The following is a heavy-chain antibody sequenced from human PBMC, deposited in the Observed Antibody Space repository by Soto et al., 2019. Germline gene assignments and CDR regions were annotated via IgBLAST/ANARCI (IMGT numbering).Heavy chain of an antibody. CDR1: GGSISSYY. CDR3: AREPRVYDSSGYYRTDAFDI. CDR2: IYYSGST. D-gene: IGHD3-22*01. J-gene: IGHJ3*02. V-gene: IGHV4-59*01. Sequence: PSETLSLTCTVSGGSISSYYWSWIRQPPGKGLDWIGYIYYSGSTNYNPSLKSRVTISVDTSKNQFSLKLRSVTAADTAVYYCAREPRVYDSSGYYRTDAFDIWGQGTMVTVSS.